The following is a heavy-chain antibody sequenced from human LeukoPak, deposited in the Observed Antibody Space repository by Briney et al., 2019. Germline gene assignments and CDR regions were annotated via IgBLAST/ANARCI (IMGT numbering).Heavy chain of an antibody. CDR2: ISGSGGST. CDR1: GFTFSNYA. J-gene: IGHJ4*02. D-gene: IGHD2-2*01. V-gene: IGHV3-23*01. CDR3: AKDQVRTSSPRVFDQ. Sequence: GGSLRLSCAVSGFTFSNYAMSWVRQAPGKGLEWVSGISGSGGSTYYADSVKGRFIISRDNSKNTLDLHMNSLRVEDTAAYYCAKDQVRTSSPRVFDQWGQGTLVTVSS.